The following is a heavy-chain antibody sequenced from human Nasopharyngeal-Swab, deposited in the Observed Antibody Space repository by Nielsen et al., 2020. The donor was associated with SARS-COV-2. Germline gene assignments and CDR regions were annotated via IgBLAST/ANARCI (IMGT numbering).Heavy chain of an antibody. J-gene: IGHJ4*02. V-gene: IGHV3-53*01. Sequence: GESLKISCAASGFTVSSNYMSWVRQAPGKGLEWVSVIYSGGSTYYAASVKGRFTISRDNSKNTLYLQMNSLRAEDTAVYYCARDLYPYDSSGYKDYWGQGTLVTVSS. CDR2: IYSGGST. CDR1: GFTVSSNY. CDR3: ARDLYPYDSSGYKDY. D-gene: IGHD3-22*01.